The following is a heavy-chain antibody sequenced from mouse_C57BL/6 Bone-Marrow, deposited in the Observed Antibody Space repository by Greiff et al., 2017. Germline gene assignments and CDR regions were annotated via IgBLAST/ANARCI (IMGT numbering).Heavy chain of an antibody. CDR2: ISSGGSYT. Sequence: EVQLVESGGDLVKPGGSLKLSCAASGFTFSSYGMSWVRQTPDKRLEWVATISSGGSYTYYPDSVKGRFTISRDNAKNTLYLQRSSLKSEDTAMYYCARDGYYAWFAYWGQGTLVTVSA. J-gene: IGHJ3*01. CDR1: GFTFSSYG. V-gene: IGHV5-6*01. CDR3: ARDGYYAWFAY. D-gene: IGHD2-3*01.